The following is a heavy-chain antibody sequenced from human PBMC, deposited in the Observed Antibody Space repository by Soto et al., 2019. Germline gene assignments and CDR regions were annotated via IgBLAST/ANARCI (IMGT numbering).Heavy chain of an antibody. CDR1: GGSFSCYY. V-gene: IGHV4-34*01. D-gene: IGHD3-3*01. J-gene: IGHJ6*02. CDR3: ARGSPYXDFWSGYLHHYYYGMDV. CDR2: INHSGST. Sequence: PSETLSLTCAVYGGSFSCYYWSWIRQPPGKGLEWIGEINHSGSTNYNPSLKSRVTISVDTSKNQFSLKLSSVTAADTAVYYCARGSPYXDFWSGYLHHYYYGMDVWGQGTTVTVSS.